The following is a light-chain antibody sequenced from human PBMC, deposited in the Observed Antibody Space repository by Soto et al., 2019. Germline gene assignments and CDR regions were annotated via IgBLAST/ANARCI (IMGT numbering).Light chain of an antibody. Sequence: DIQMTQSPSSVSAFVGDRVTITCRASQDITTWFAWYQQKPGTAPKLLIYGASSLQSGVPSRFSGNGSGIDISLTISNLQPDDFATYYCHQTNNFPQTCGRGTKLEIK. J-gene: IGKJ2*01. V-gene: IGKV1-12*01. CDR3: HQTNNFPQT. CDR1: QDITTW. CDR2: GAS.